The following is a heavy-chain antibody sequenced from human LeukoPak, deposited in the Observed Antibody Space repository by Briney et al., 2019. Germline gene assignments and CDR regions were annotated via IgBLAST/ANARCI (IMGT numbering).Heavy chain of an antibody. CDR2: IFYNGKT. V-gene: IGHV4-39*07. CDR3: ARGEPRDLDY. D-gene: IGHD1-26*01. J-gene: IGHJ4*02. CDR1: GGSISSTRTSYY. Sequence: SETLSLTCTVPGGSISSTRTSYYRGWIRQPPGKGLEWIGTIFYNGKTYYNPSLESRVTMSIDTSKNQFSLRLSSVTAADTAVYYCARGEPRDLDYWGQGALVTVSS.